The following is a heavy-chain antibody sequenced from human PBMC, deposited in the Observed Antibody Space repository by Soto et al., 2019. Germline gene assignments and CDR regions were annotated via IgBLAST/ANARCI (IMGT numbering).Heavy chain of an antibody. J-gene: IGHJ6*02. D-gene: IGHD5-12*01. Sequence: QVQLVQSGAEVKKPGASVKVSCKASGYTFTSYGISWVRQAPGQGLEWMGWISAYNGNTNYAQKLQGRVTMTTDTSTSTAYMELRSLRSDDTAVYYWARQWLRFSYYYYYGMDVWCQGTTVTVSS. V-gene: IGHV1-18*01. CDR2: ISAYNGNT. CDR3: ARQWLRFSYYYYYGMDV. CDR1: GYTFTSYG.